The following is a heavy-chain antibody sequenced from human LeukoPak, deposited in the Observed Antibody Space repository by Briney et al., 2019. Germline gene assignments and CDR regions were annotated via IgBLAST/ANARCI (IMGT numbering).Heavy chain of an antibody. CDR1: GFTFNDYG. J-gene: IGHJ6*02. Sequence: GGSLRLSCTASGFTFNDYGMTWVRQAPGKGLEWVSGLNWNGDITRYADSVKGRFTISRDNAKNSVYLQMDSLSAEDTAFYYCARGYGAGNYRRPFYGMDVRGQGTTVTVSS. CDR2: LNWNGDIT. CDR3: ARGYGAGNYRRPFYGMDV. V-gene: IGHV3-20*04. D-gene: IGHD3-10*01.